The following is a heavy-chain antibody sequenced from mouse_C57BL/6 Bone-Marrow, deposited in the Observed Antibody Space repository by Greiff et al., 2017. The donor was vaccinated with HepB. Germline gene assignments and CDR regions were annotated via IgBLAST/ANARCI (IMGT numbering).Heavy chain of an antibody. V-gene: IGHV3-6*01. CDR1: GYSITSGYY. J-gene: IGHJ1*03. CDR3: ARGNYGSSPYFDV. D-gene: IGHD1-1*01. CDR2: ISYDGSN. Sequence: VQLKESGPGLVKPSQSLSLTCSVTGYSITSGYYWNWIRQFPGNKLEWMGYISYDGSNNYNPSLKNRISITRDTSKNQFFLKLNSVTTEDTATYYCARGNYGSSPYFDVWGTGTTVTVSS.